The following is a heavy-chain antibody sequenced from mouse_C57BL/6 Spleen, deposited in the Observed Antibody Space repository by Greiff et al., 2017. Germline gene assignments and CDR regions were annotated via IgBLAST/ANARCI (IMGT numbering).Heavy chain of an antibody. V-gene: IGHV5-6*01. D-gene: IGHD1-1*01. CDR3: ARHAVITTVVAYYFDY. Sequence: EVQLVESGGDLVKPGGSLKLSCAASGFTFSSYGMSWVRQTPDKRLEWVATISSGGSYTYYPDSVKGRFTISRDNAKNTLYLQMSSLKSEDTAMYYCARHAVITTVVAYYFDYWGQGTTLTVSS. CDR1: GFTFSSYG. CDR2: ISSGGSYT. J-gene: IGHJ2*01.